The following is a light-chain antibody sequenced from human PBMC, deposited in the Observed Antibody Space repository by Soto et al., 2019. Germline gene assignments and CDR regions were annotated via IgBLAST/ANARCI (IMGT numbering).Light chain of an antibody. CDR3: KSYAGSNTYV. Sequence: SVLTQPPSASGSPGQSGTISCTGSKNDIGVYDFVSWYQHHPGKAPRLIIYEVVQRPSGVPDRFSGSKSGNTASLTVSGLQAADEADYFCKSYAGSNTYVFGSGTKVTVL. V-gene: IGLV2-8*01. J-gene: IGLJ1*01. CDR2: EVV. CDR1: KNDIGVYDF.